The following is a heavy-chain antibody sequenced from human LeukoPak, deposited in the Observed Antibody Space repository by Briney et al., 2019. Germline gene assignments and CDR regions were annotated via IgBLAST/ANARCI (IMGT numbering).Heavy chain of an antibody. J-gene: IGHJ4*02. D-gene: IGHD3-10*01. V-gene: IGHV4-34*01. CDR1: GGSFSGYY. CDR2: INHSGST. Sequence: SETLSLTCAVYGGSFSGYYWSWIRQPPGKGLEWIGEINHSGSTNYNPSLKSRVTISVDTSKNQFSLKLSSVTAADTAVYYCAREGYYGSGSYYRPFDYWGQGTLVTVSS. CDR3: AREGYYGSGSYYRPFDY.